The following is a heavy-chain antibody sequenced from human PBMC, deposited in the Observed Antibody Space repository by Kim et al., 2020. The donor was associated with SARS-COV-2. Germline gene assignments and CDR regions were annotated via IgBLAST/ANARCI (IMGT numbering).Heavy chain of an antibody. CDR2: ISWNGGSR. CDR3: AKDKGAGTFYYHYGMDV. Sequence: GGSLRLSCAASGFSFDDYAMHWVRQAPGKGLKWVSGISWNGGSRGYADSVKGRFTISRDNAKNSLYLQMNSLRAEDTALYYCAKDKGAGTFYYHYGMDVWGQGTTVTVSS. J-gene: IGHJ6*02. CDR1: GFSFDDYA. D-gene: IGHD6-19*01. V-gene: IGHV3-9*01.